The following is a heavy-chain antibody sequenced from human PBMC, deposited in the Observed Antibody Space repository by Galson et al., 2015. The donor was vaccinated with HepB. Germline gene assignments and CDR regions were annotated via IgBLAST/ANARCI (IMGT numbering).Heavy chain of an antibody. D-gene: IGHD2-2*01. CDR3: ARVRQYAFDS. Sequence: SLRLSCAASGFTFTDHYMAWIRWAPGKGLEWLCYMSNDASPIYYADSVKGKFTISRDDAKNSLYLQLNSLTTGDTAVCYCARVRQYAFDSWGQGTLVTVSS. V-gene: IGHV3-11*01. CDR2: MSNDASPI. J-gene: IGHJ5*01. CDR1: GFTFTDHY.